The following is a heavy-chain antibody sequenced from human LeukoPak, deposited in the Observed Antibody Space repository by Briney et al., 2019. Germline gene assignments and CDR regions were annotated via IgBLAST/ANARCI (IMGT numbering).Heavy chain of an antibody. D-gene: IGHD1-26*01. CDR3: ATYSGTYRDY. CDR1: GFTFSTHN. V-gene: IGHV3-21*01. J-gene: IGHJ4*02. CDR2: ITSGSTYV. Sequence: GGSLRLSCAASGFTFSTHNMNWVRQAPGKGLEWVSSITSGSTYVFYADSVKGRFTISRDNAKNSLYLQMSRLRADDPAVYYCATYSGTYRDYWGQGTLVTVSS.